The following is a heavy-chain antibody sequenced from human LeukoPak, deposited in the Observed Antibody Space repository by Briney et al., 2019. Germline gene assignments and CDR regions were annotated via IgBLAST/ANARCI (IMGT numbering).Heavy chain of an antibody. Sequence: GGYLRLSCAASGFTFSSYWMHWVRQAPGKGLVWVSRINSDGSSTTYADSVRGRFTISRDTAKNTLYLQMNSLRAEDTAVYYCAKFYSGGWYFYYWGQGTLVTVSS. CDR1: GFTFSSYW. J-gene: IGHJ4*02. CDR3: AKFYSGGWYFYY. V-gene: IGHV3-74*01. D-gene: IGHD6-25*01. CDR2: INSDGSST.